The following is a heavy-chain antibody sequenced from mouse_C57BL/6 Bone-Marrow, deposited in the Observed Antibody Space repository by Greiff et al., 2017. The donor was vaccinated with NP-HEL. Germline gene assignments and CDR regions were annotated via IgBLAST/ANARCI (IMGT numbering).Heavy chain of an antibody. D-gene: IGHD1-1*01. J-gene: IGHJ2*01. CDR3: AREGYYYGSVFDY. Sequence: QVTLKVSGPGILQPSQTLSLSCSSSGFSLSTFGMGVGWLRQPSGMGLEWLAHPWWDDDKYYNPALKSRPTTSKDTSKNQIFLKIANVDTADTATYYCAREGYYYGSVFDYWGQGTTLTVSS. V-gene: IGHV8-8*01. CDR1: GFSLSTFGMG. CDR2: PWWDDDK.